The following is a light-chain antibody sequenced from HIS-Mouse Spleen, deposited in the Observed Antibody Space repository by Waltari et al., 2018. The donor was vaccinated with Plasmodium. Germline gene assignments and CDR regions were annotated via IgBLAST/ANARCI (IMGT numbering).Light chain of an antibody. CDR1: SSNIGNNY. CDR3: GTWDSSLSAGVV. V-gene: IGLV1-51*01. Sequence: QSVLTQPPSVSAAPGQKVTISCSGSSSNIGNNYVSWYQQLPGPAPKLLIYDNNKRPSGIPARFSGSKSGTSATLGITGLQTGDEADYYCGTWDSSLSAGVVFGGGTKLTVL. J-gene: IGLJ2*01. CDR2: DNN.